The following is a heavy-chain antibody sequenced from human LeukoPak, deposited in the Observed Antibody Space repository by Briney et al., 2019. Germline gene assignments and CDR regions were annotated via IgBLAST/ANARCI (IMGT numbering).Heavy chain of an antibody. V-gene: IGHV3-7*03. CDR1: GFTFSNYW. Sequence: GGSLRLSRAASGFTFSNYWMSWVRQAPGKGLEWVANIKQDGSEKYYVDSVKGRFTISRDDAKNSLYLQMNSLRVEDTAVYYCARKAYGMDVWGKGTTVTVSS. CDR2: IKQDGSEK. CDR3: ARKAYGMDV. J-gene: IGHJ6*04.